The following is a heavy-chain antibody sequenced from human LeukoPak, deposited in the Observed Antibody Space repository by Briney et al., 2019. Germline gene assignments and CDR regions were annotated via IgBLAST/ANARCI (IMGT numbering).Heavy chain of an antibody. D-gene: IGHD5-18*01. J-gene: IGHJ3*02. CDR3: ARSHLWPTSTVEI. CDR2: INHGGST. CDR1: GGSFSGYY. V-gene: IGHV4-34*01. Sequence: SETLSLTCAVYGGSFSGYYGTWIRQPPGKGLEWIGEINHGGSTNYNPSLKSRVTISVDTSKKQFSLKLNSLTAADTAVYFCARSHLWPTSTVEIWGQGTMVTVSS.